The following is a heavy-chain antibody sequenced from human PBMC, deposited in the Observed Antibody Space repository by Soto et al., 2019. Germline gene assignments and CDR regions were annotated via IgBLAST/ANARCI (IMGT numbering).Heavy chain of an antibody. CDR3: ARHHGPTTSENWFDH. D-gene: IGHD5-12*01. J-gene: IGHJ5*02. CDR2: ISTYSGDT. CDR1: GYTFFTYD. V-gene: IGHV1-18*01. Sequence: QVHLVQSGVEVKTPGASVKVSCQASGYTFFTYDISWVRQAPGQGLEWMGWISTYSGDTKYAQKFQGRVTMTTDTSTTTAYLELRSLSSDDTAVYYCARHHGPTTSENWFDHWGQGTLVTVYS.